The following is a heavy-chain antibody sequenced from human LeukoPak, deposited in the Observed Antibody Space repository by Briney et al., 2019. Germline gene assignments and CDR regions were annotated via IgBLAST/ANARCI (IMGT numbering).Heavy chain of an antibody. D-gene: IGHD3-10*01. CDR3: ARVRVYYYGSGSYDY. Sequence: SETLSLTCAVYGGSFSGYYWSWIRQPPGKGLEWIGEINHSGSTNYNPSLKSRVTISVDTSKNQFSLKLSSVAAADTVVYYCARVRVYYYGSGSYDYWGQGTLVTVSS. J-gene: IGHJ4*02. V-gene: IGHV4-34*01. CDR1: GGSFSGYY. CDR2: INHSGST.